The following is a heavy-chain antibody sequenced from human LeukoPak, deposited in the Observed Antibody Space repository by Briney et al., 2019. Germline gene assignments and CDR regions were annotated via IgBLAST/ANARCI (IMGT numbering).Heavy chain of an antibody. Sequence: ASVKVSCKVSGYTLTELSMHWVRQAPGKGLEWMGGFDPEDGETIYAQKLQGRVTMTEDTSTDTAYMELSSLRSEDTAVYYCATVYYYGSGSYPYFDYWGQGTLVTVSS. CDR1: GYTLTELS. CDR2: FDPEDGET. J-gene: IGHJ4*02. D-gene: IGHD3-10*01. V-gene: IGHV1-24*01. CDR3: ATVYYYGSGSYPYFDY.